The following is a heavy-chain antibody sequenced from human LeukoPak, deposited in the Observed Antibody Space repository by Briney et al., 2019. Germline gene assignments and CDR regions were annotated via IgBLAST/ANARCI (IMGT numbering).Heavy chain of an antibody. CDR3: AKGQGKARASNTWYFDL. D-gene: IGHD6-13*01. V-gene: IGHV3-30*02. Sequence: GGSLRLSWAAAGFTFSPSGTHSARQAPGKGPEWAAFMTSDGSGQYYADSVKCRFTISRDKSKDTLLLKMNSLRVEDTAVYYSAKGQGKARASNTWYFDLWGRGTLVTVSS. CDR1: GFTFSPSG. CDR2: MTSDGSGQ. J-gene: IGHJ2*01.